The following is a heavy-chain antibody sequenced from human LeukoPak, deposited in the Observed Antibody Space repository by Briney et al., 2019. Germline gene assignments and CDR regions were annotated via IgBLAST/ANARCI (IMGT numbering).Heavy chain of an antibody. J-gene: IGHJ4*02. Sequence: GGSLRLSCAASGFTFSSYGMTWVRQAPGKGLEWVSYISSSSSTIYYANSVKGRFTISRDNAKKSLYLQMNSLRVEDTGVYYCASWGEGALDNWGQGTLVTVSS. CDR2: ISSSSSTI. V-gene: IGHV3-48*01. CDR1: GFTFSSYG. CDR3: ASWGEGALDN. D-gene: IGHD1-26*01.